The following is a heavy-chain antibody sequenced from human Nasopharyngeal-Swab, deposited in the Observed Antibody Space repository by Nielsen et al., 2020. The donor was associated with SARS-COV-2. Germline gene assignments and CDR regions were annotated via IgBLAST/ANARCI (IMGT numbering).Heavy chain of an antibody. V-gene: IGHV3-48*04. J-gene: IGHJ4*02. CDR1: GFTFSPYT. CDR3: ARERGGGCGDY. D-gene: IGHD6-19*01. CDR2: ITSGNSV. Sequence: GGSLRLSCATSGFTFSPYTMTWVRRAPGKGLQWISYITSGNSVQYADSVRGRFTISRDNAKNSLYLQMNSLTAEDTAVYYCARERGGGCGDYWGQGTLVTVSS.